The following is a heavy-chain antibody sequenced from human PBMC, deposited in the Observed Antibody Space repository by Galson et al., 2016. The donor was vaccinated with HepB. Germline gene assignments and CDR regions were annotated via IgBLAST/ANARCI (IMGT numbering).Heavy chain of an antibody. CDR3: TTVLSTASMSGWYDWGFDS. CDR2: IKSKIDGGTV. J-gene: IGHJ4*02. V-gene: IGHV3-15*07. CDR1: GFTFTNAW. D-gene: IGHD6-19*01. Sequence: SLRLSCVASGFTFTNAWMNWVRQAPGKGLEWVCRIKSKIDGGTVDYAAPVKGRFTISGDDSKNTLYLQMTSLRTEDTAVYYCTTVLSTASMSGWYDWGFDSWGQGTLVSVSS.